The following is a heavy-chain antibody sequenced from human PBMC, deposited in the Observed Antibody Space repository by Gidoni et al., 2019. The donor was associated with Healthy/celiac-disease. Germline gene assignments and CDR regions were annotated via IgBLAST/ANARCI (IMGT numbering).Heavy chain of an antibody. Sequence: QVQLQQWGAGLLKPTENLSLTCAVYGGSFSDSYWSWIRQPPGKGLEWSGEINHGGSTNYNPSLQSRVTISVDTSKNQFSLKLHAVSAAYTAVYYCARHGYCSSTSCYQTTNWFDPWGQGTLVTVSS. CDR1: GGSFSDSY. CDR3: ARHGYCSSTSCYQTTNWFDP. CDR2: INHGGST. D-gene: IGHD2-2*03. J-gene: IGHJ5*02. V-gene: IGHV4-34*01.